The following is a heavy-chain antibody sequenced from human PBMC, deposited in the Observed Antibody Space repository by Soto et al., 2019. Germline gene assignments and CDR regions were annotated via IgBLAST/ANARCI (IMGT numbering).Heavy chain of an antibody. CDR3: ARLPHDYSTSLRPSYNWFDP. J-gene: IGHJ5*02. CDR1: GYSFTSYW. CDR2: IYPGDSDT. V-gene: IGHV5-51*01. Sequence: PGESLKISGKGSGYSFTSYWIGWVRQMPGKGLEWMGIIYPGDSDTRYSPSFQGQVTISADKSISTAYLQWSSQKASDTAMYYCARLPHDYSTSLRPSYNWFDPWGQGPLVTVSS. D-gene: IGHD4-17*01.